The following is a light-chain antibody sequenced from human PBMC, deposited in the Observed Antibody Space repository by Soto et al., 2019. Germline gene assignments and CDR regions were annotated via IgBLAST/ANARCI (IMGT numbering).Light chain of an antibody. V-gene: IGLV1-44*01. CDR2: HNS. CDR3: ASWDDSLNGRL. CDR1: NSHIGGNS. Sequence: QSVLTQPPSASRPPGQTVIISCSGGNSHIGGNSVIWYSIVPGAAPKLLISHNSHPPKRAPARLTGSKSGTSASLAISGLQSDDEADYFCASWDDSLNGRLFSGRTKVTVL. J-gene: IGLJ3*02.